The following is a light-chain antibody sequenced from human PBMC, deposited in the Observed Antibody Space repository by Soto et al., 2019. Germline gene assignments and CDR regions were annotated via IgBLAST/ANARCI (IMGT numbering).Light chain of an antibody. J-gene: IGKJ1*01. CDR3: QHYNSYSEA. V-gene: IGKV1-9*01. Sequence: DIQLTQSPSFLSASVGDRVTITCRASQGINNYLAWYQQKPGKAPKLLIYVASTLQSGVPSRFSGSGSGTEFTLTISSLQPDDFATYYCQHYNSYSEAFGQGTKVDIK. CDR1: QGINNY. CDR2: VAS.